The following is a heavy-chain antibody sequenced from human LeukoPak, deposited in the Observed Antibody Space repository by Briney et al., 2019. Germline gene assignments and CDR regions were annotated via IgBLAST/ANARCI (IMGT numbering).Heavy chain of an antibody. CDR3: ARGDIAVVGSTTFDY. CDR1: GFTVTSHY. V-gene: IGHV3-53*01. CDR2: IYTGGST. D-gene: IGHD6-13*01. J-gene: IGHJ4*02. Sequence: GGSLRLSCAASGFTVTSHYMSWVRQAPGKGLEWVSVIYTGGSTNYADSVKGRFTISRDNSKNTLYLQMDSLRAEDTAVYYCARGDIAVVGSTTFDYWGQGTLVTVSS.